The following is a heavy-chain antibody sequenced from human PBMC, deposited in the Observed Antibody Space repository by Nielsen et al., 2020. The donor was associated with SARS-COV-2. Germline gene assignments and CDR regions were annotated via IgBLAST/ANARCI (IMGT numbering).Heavy chain of an antibody. CDR2: IKSKTDGGTT. CDR3: TSADYSNYLYYYYYMDV. D-gene: IGHD4-11*01. V-gene: IGHV3-15*01. CDR1: GLTFSNAW. Sequence: GESLKISCAASGLTFSNAWMSWVRQAPGKGLEWVGRIKSKTDGGTTDYAAPVKGRFTISRDDSKNTLYLQMNSLKTEDTAVYYCTSADYSNYLYYYYYMDVWGKGTTVTVSS. J-gene: IGHJ6*03.